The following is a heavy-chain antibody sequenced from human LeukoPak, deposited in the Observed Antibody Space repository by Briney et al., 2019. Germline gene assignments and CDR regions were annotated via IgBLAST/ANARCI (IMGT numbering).Heavy chain of an antibody. CDR3: AKLYCSSTTCYRKFSDY. D-gene: IGHD2-2*01. Sequence: GGSLRLSCTASGFTFTNYAMSWVRQAPGKGLEWLSSISGSGDSTSYADSVEGRFTISRDNSKNTVYLQMNNLRAEDTAVHFCAKLYCSSTTCYRKFSDYWGQGILVTVSS. J-gene: IGHJ4*02. CDR1: GFTFTNYA. CDR2: ISGSGDST. V-gene: IGHV3-23*01.